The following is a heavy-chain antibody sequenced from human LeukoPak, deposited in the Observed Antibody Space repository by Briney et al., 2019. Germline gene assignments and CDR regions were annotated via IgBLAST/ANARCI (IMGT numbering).Heavy chain of an antibody. J-gene: IGHJ5*02. Sequence: VASVKVSCKASGYTFTSYYMHWVRQAPGQGLEWMGIINPSGGSTSYAQKFQGRVTMTRDTSTSTVYMELSSLRSEDTAVYYCARDHASLGFSNWFDPWGQGTLVTVSS. CDR2: INPSGGST. CDR3: ARDHASLGFSNWFDP. D-gene: IGHD3-16*02. CDR1: GYTFTSYY. V-gene: IGHV1-46*01.